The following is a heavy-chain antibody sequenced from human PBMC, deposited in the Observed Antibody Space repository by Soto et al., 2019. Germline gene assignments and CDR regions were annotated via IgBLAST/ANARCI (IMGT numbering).Heavy chain of an antibody. D-gene: IGHD3-9*01. CDR3: AKIPDYDILTVYYSPWAY. J-gene: IGHJ4*02. CDR2: ISGSGGST. V-gene: IGHV3-23*01. CDR1: GFTFSSYA. Sequence: PGGSLRLSCAASGFTFSSYAMSWVRQAPGKGLEWVSAISGSGGSTYYADSVKGRFTISRDNSKNTLYLQMNSLRAEDTAVYYCAKIPDYDILTVYYSPWAYGGQEPLV.